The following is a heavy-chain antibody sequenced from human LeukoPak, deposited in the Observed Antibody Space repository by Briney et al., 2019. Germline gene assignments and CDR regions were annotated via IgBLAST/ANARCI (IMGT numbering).Heavy chain of an antibody. J-gene: IGHJ5*02. CDR1: GGSFSGYY. D-gene: IGHD3-9*01. CDR2: INHSGRT. Sequence: SETLSLTCAVYGGSFSGYYWSWIRQSPGKGLEWIGEINHSGRTNYNPSLKSRVTISVDTSKNQFSLKLNSVTAADTAVYYCARLTGYSSESWFDPWGQGTLVTVSS. V-gene: IGHV4-34*01. CDR3: ARLTGYSSESWFDP.